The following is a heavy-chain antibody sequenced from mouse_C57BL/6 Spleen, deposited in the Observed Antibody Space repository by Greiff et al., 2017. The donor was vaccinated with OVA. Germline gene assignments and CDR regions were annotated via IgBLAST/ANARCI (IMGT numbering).Heavy chain of an antibody. Sequence: ESGPGLVKPSQSLSLTCSVTGYSITSGYYWNWIRQFPGNKLEWMGYISYDGSNNYNPSLKNRISITRDTSKNQFFLKLNSVTTEDTATYYCARRGSSRYFDVWGTGTTVTVSS. D-gene: IGHD1-1*01. CDR3: ARRGSSRYFDV. J-gene: IGHJ1*03. CDR1: GYSITSGYY. CDR2: ISYDGSN. V-gene: IGHV3-6*01.